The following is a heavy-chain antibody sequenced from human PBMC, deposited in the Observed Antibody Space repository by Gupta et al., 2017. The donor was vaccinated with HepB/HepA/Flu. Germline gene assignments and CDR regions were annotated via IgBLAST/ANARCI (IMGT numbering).Heavy chain of an antibody. CDR2: ISRNSGSI. CDR3: AKSNTMYYYDSSGYTDY. D-gene: IGHD3-22*01. Sequence: EVQLVDYGGGLVQPYRSLRLSSAASGLTFDDYDMPWVRQAQGKGLEGLSGISRNSGSICYADSVKDRFTISRDNAKNSLYLQMNSLRAEDTALYYCAKSNTMYYYDSSGYTDYWGQGTLVTVSS. CDR1: GLTFDDYD. J-gene: IGHJ4*02. V-gene: IGHV3-9*01.